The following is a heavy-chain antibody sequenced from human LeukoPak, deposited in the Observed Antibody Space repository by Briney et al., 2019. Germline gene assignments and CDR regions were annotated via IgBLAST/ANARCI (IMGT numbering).Heavy chain of an antibody. Sequence: GGSLRLSCAASGFTFSSYAMHWVRQAPGKGLEWVAVISYDGSNKYYADSVKGRFTISRDNSKNTLYLQMNSLRAEDTAVYYCASQYRLIVVVVAASVSSDYGMDVWGQGTTVTVSS. J-gene: IGHJ6*02. CDR3: ASQYRLIVVVVAASVSSDYGMDV. V-gene: IGHV3-30-3*01. D-gene: IGHD2-15*01. CDR1: GFTFSSYA. CDR2: ISYDGSNK.